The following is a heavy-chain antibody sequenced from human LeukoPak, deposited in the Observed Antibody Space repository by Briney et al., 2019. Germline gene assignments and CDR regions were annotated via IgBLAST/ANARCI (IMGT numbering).Heavy chain of an antibody. D-gene: IGHD6-13*01. CDR3: ARDQVAAGRSFDI. V-gene: IGHV4-39*06. Sequence: SETLSLTCTVSGASITSSSYYWGWIRQPPGKGPERIGRIYYSGSTYYNPSLNRPVTISADTSKNHCTLTLSYVTAPDTAVYYCARDQVAAGRSFDIWGQGTMVTVSS. CDR2: IYYSGST. CDR1: GASITSSSYY. J-gene: IGHJ3*02.